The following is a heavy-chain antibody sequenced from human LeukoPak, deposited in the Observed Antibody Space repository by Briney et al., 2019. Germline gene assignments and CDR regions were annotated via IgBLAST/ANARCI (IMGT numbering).Heavy chain of an antibody. CDR3: ARDFGPRLYAFDV. CDR2: ISVSSRNVI. Sequence: GGSLRLSCAASGFTFDDYGLTWVRQPPGKGLEWLSYISVSSRNVIDYADSVKGRFTISRDDAKNSLYLQMNSLRAEDTAVYFCARDFGPRLYAFDVWGQGTMITVSS. V-gene: IGHV3-48*04. J-gene: IGHJ3*01. D-gene: IGHD3-16*01. CDR1: GFTFDDYG.